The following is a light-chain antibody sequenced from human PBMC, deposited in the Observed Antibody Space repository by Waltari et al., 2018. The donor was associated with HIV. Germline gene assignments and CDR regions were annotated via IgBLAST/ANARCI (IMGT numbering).Light chain of an antibody. Sequence: QSLLTQSPSASGTPGQRVNISCFGTSSNIGSRSVHWYQHFPGTPPKLLIFSTTERPSGVPDRFSGSKSGTSASLAISGLHSQDEADYYCSAWDVTLNGLVFGGGTRLSVL. J-gene: IGLJ2*01. CDR3: SAWDVTLNGLV. CDR1: SSNIGSRS. CDR2: STT. V-gene: IGLV1-44*01.